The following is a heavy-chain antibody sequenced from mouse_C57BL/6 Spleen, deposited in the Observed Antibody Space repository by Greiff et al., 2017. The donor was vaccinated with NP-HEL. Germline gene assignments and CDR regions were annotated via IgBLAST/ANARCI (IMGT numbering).Heavy chain of an antibody. J-gene: IGHJ3*01. CDR1: GYTFTDYY. D-gene: IGHD1-1*01. Sequence: EVQLQQSGPELVKPGASVKISCKASGYTFTDYYMNWVKQSHGKSLEWIGDINPNNGGTSYNQKFKGKATLTVDKSSSTAYMELRSLTSEDSAVYYCARLRSWFADWGKGTLVTVSA. CDR2: INPNNGGT. V-gene: IGHV1-26*01. CDR3: ARLRSWFAD.